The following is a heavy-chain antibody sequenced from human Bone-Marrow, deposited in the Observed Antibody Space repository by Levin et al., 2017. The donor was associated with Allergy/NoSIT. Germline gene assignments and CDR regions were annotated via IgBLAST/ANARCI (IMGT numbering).Heavy chain of an antibody. J-gene: IGHJ4*02. CDR3: ASAPGVSED. CDR2: IYSGGGT. V-gene: IGHV3-66*01. Sequence: GGSLRLSCAASVFTVGIIVVAWVRQAPGKGLDWLSVIYSGGGTHSADSVPGRFTIIRDNSTNTVYLQMNRLRVEDTAGEDCASAPGVSEDGGQGTRVTVSS. CDR1: VFTVGIIV. D-gene: IGHD2/OR15-2a*01.